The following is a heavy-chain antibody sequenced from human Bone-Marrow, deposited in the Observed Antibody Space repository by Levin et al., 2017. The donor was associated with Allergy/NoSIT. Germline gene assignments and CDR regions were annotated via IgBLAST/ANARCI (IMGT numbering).Heavy chain of an antibody. CDR2: MYHSWST. Sequence: SETLSLTCTASTYFISSGYYWGCIRQPPGKGLEWIGIMYHSWSTYSNSSPKSRLTISIATSNNQFFLKLSSITAAHTAVYYCSSGHYEFWRGYNLENCVDAWGQGTLVTVS. D-gene: IGHD3-3*01. CDR1: TYFISSGYY. CDR3: SSGHYEFWRGYNLENCVDA. J-gene: IGHJ5*02. V-gene: IGHV4-38-2*02.